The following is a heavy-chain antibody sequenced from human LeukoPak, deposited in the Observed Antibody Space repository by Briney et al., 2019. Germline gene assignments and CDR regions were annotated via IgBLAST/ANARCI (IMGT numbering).Heavy chain of an antibody. CDR2: IYFSGTT. CDR1: GDSISSSSYY. J-gene: IGHJ4*02. CDR3: ARHSSVYSYGHRPFDY. V-gene: IGHV4-39*01. D-gene: IGHD5-18*01. Sequence: SETLSLTCTVSGDSISSSSYYWGWIRQPPGKWLEWIGSIYFSGTTYYNPSLKSRVTMSADTSKSQFSLKLSSVTAADTAVFYCARHSSVYSYGHRPFDYWGQGTLVTVSS.